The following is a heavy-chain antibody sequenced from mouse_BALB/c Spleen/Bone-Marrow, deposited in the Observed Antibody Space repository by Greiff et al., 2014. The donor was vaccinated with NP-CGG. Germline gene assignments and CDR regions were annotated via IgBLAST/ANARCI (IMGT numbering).Heavy chain of an antibody. CDR1: GYRFSSFW. Sequence: QVQLKESGAEVMKSGASVKIFCRATGYRFSSFWIEWIKQRPGHGLEWIGKILPGSGSTNYNEKFKGKATLSADTSSNTAYMQLSSLTSEDSAVYFCAREGAFYGNPFDFWGQGTTLTVSS. J-gene: IGHJ2*01. V-gene: IGHV1-9*01. CDR2: ILPGSGST. CDR3: AREGAFYGNPFDF. D-gene: IGHD2-10*01.